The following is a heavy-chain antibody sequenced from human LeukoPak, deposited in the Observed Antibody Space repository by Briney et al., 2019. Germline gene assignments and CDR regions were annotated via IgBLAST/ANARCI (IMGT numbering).Heavy chain of an antibody. Sequence: KPGGSLRLSCGASGFTFSNYNMNWGRQAPGKGLEWVSYISSRGSYTYYADSVKGRFTISRDNAKNSLYLQMNSLRAEDTAVYYCARIDASDIWGQGTMVTVSS. CDR1: GFTFSNYN. CDR3: ARIDASDI. CDR2: ISSRGSYT. J-gene: IGHJ3*02. V-gene: IGHV3-21*06.